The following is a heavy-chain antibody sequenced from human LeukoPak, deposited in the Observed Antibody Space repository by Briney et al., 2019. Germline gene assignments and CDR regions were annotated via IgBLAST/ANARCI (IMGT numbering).Heavy chain of an antibody. D-gene: IGHD6-13*01. CDR2: VSWSSGSI. J-gene: IGHJ4*02. CDR1: GFIFSDYA. V-gene: IGHV3-9*01. CDR3: TTDRGYSTLDD. Sequence: GWSLRLSCAASGFIFSDYAMHWVRQAPGKGLEWVSGVSWSSGSIDYVDSVKGRFTVSRDNAKKTLYLQMDSLRTDDTAVYYCTTDRGYSTLDDWGQGTLVTVSS.